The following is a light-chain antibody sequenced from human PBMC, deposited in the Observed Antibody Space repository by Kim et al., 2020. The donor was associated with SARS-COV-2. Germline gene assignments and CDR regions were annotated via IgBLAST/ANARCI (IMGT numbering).Light chain of an antibody. V-gene: IGLV6-57*02. J-gene: IGLJ3*02. Sequence: GKPVTISCTGNSGSIASTYVQSYPHRPCRHPTLVISEPTRTPSGVSDPFSVSIDSFSNSAPPPLSGLTTDDVADYYCPSYDCSLILFGGGTQLTVL. CDR3: PSYDCSLIL. CDR2: EPT. CDR1: SGSIASTY.